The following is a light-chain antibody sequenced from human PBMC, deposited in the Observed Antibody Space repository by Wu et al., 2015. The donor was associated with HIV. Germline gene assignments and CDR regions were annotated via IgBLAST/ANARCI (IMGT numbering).Light chain of an antibody. Sequence: DIQMTQSPSSLSASVGDRVTITCRASQSIDHYLNWYQKKPGKAPELLIYATSNLQSGVPSRFSGTRSGTHFTLTISSLQREDSATYYCQQSYNTPFTFGPGTKV. CDR3: QQSYNTPFT. CDR1: QSIDHY. V-gene: IGKV1-39*01. J-gene: IGKJ3*01. CDR2: ATS.